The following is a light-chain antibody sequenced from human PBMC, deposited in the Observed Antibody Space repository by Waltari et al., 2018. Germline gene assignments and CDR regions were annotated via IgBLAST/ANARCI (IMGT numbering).Light chain of an antibody. CDR1: NIGTYS. J-gene: IGLJ1*01. Sequence: SYVVTQPPSVLVAPGETATITCGGDNIGTYSVHWYQQKAGQAPVLVIFYDRDRPSGIPDRFSGSNSGNTATLTISRVEAGDEARYYCHVWHPHVDPGVFGTGTEVTVL. CDR3: HVWHPHVDPGV. CDR2: YDR. V-gene: IGLV3-21*04.